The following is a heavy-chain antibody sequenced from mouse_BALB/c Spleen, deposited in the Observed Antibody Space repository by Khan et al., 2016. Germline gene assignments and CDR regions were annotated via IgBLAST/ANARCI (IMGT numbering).Heavy chain of an antibody. CDR2: IDPYYGGT. D-gene: IGHD2-10*02. CDR3: ARGYGNYMNWYFDV. J-gene: IGHJ1*01. Sequence: LQQSGPELEKPGASVKISCKASGYSFTGYNMNWVKQSNGKSLEWIGNIDPYYGGTSYNQKFKGKATLTVDKSSSTAYMQLKSLTSEESAVYYCARGYGNYMNWYFDVWGAGTTVTVSS. CDR1: GYSFTGYN. V-gene: IGHV1-39*01.